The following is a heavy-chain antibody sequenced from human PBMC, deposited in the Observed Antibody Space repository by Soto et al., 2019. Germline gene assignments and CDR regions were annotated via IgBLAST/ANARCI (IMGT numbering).Heavy chain of an antibody. CDR3: ARQDFWSGLYYFDY. Sequence: ASVKVSCKASGYTFTSYGFSWVRQAPGQGLEWMGWISAYNGNTNYAQKLQGRVTMTTDTSTSTAYMELRSLRSDDTAVYYCARQDFWSGLYYFDYWGQGTLVTVSS. J-gene: IGHJ4*02. D-gene: IGHD3-3*01. CDR1: GYTFTSYG. V-gene: IGHV1-18*01. CDR2: ISAYNGNT.